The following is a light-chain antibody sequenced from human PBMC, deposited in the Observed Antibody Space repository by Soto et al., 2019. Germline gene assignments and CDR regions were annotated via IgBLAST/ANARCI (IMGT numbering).Light chain of an antibody. CDR2: GAS. CDR3: QHYSGSWWT. CDR1: QSVSSSY. J-gene: IGKJ1*01. V-gene: IGKV3-20*01. Sequence: IVLTQAPATLSLSPGERATLSCRASQSVSSSYLAWYHQNPGPAPRLLILGASPRTTGIPDRVSGSGSGTDFTLSISRLGPEDFAVCSCQHYSGSWWTLAPGPNV.